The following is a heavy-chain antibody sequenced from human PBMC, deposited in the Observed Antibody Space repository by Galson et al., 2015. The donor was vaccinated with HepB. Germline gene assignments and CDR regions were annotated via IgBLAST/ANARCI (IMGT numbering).Heavy chain of an antibody. CDR3: ARCPIRSPLNPLAYDILTGYYCAFDI. CDR1: GYTFTSYY. CDR2: INPSGGST. Sequence: SVKVSCKASGYTFTSYYMHWVRQAPGQGLEWMGIINPSGGSTSYAQKFQGRVTMTRDTSTSTVYMELSSLRSEDTAVYYCARCPIRSPLNPLAYDILTGYYCAFDIWGQGTMVTVSS. V-gene: IGHV1-46*01. D-gene: IGHD3-9*01. J-gene: IGHJ3*02.